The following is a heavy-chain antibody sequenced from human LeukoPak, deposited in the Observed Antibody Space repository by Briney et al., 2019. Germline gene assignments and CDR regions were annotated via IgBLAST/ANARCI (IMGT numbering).Heavy chain of an antibody. D-gene: IGHD5-12*01. J-gene: IGHJ4*02. Sequence: SETQSLTCTVSGGSISSSSYYWGWIRQPRGKGLEWIGSIYYSGSTYYNPSLKSRVTISVDTSKNQFSLKLSSVTAADTAVYYCARGYSGSVFDYWGQGTLVTVSS. V-gene: IGHV4-39*01. CDR1: GGSISSSSYY. CDR2: IYYSGST. CDR3: ARGYSGSVFDY.